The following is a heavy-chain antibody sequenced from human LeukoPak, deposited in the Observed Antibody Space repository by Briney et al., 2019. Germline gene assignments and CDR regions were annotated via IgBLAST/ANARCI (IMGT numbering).Heavy chain of an antibody. CDR1: GFIFSSYG. CDR3: AKNTEWLPSYYYYYMDV. CDR2: ISYDGSNK. V-gene: IGHV3-30*18. D-gene: IGHD3-3*01. J-gene: IGHJ6*03. Sequence: GGSLRLSCAASGFIFSSYGMHWVRQAPGKGLEWVAVISYDGSNKYYADSVKGRFTISRDNSKNTLYLQMNSLRAEDTAVYYCAKNTEWLPSYYYYYMDVWGKGTTVTISS.